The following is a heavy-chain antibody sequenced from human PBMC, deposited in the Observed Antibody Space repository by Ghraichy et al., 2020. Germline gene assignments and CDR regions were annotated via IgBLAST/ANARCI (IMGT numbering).Heavy chain of an antibody. CDR1: GGSITGYY. CDR2: MYFTGTT. Sequence: SETLSLTCTVSGGSITGYYWNWIRQSSGKGLEWVARMYFTGTTNYNPSLKDRVTMSVDVSKSQFSLRMTSVTAADSGVYYCARDRRHRVQDTWFDPWGQGTLVIISS. D-gene: IGHD1-14*01. CDR3: ARDRRHRVQDTWFDP. J-gene: IGHJ5*02. V-gene: IGHV4-4*07.